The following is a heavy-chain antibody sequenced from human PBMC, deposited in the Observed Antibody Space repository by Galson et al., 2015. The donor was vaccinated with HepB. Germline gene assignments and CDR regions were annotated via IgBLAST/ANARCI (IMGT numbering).Heavy chain of an antibody. J-gene: IGHJ5*02. D-gene: IGHD2-2*01. CDR3: ARDWGQGVPAAIRGGLNWFDP. V-gene: IGHV1-69*04. CDR2: IIPILGIA. Sequence: SVKVSCKASGGTSSSYTISWVRQAPGQGLEWMGRIIPILGIANYAQKFQGRVTITADKSTSTAYMELSSLRSEDTAVYYCARDWGQGVPAAIRGGLNWFDPWGQGTLVTVSS. CDR1: GGTSSSYT.